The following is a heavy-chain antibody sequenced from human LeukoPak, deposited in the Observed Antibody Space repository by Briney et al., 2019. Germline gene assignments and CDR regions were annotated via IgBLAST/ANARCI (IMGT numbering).Heavy chain of an antibody. CDR3: ARDGQQWLSVWFDP. CDR1: GYTFTSYG. CDR2: VSAYNGNT. Sequence: ASVKVSCKASGYTFTSYGISWVRQAPGQGLEWMGWVSAYNGNTNYAQKLQGRVTITTDTSTNTAYMELRSLRSDDTAVYYCARDGQQWLSVWFDPWGQGTLVTVSS. D-gene: IGHD6-19*01. J-gene: IGHJ5*02. V-gene: IGHV1-18*01.